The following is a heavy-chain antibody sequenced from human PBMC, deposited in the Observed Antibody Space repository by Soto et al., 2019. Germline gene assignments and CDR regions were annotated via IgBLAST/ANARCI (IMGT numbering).Heavy chain of an antibody. J-gene: IGHJ6*02. Sequence: GGSLRLSCAASGFTFSGSAMHWVRQASGKGLEWVGRIRSKANSYATAYAASVKGRFAISRDDSKNTAYLQMNSLKTEDTAVYYCTRVGDSRIYYYYYGMDVWGQGTTVTVSS. D-gene: IGHD3-22*01. CDR1: GFTFSGSA. V-gene: IGHV3-73*01. CDR2: IRSKANSYAT. CDR3: TRVGDSRIYYYYYGMDV.